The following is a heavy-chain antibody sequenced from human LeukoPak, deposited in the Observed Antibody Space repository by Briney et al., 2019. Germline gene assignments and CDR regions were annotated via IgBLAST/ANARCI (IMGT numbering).Heavy chain of an antibody. D-gene: IGHD3-16*01. V-gene: IGHV3-15*04. J-gene: IGHJ4*02. CDR2: IASKTGGGTA. CDR1: GFTFSDAW. Sequence: GGSLRLSCAASGFTFSDAWMSWVRQAPGKGLEWVGRIASKTGGGTADYAAPVKGRFTISRDDSKNTLYLQMNSLKTEDTAAYYCATVALGWGQGTLVTVSS. CDR3: ATVALG.